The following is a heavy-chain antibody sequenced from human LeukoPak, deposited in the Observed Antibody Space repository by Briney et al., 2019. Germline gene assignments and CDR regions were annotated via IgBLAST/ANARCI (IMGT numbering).Heavy chain of an antibody. CDR2: INPNSGGT. Sequence: GASVKVSCKAPGYTFTGYYMHWVRQAPGQGLEWMGRINPNSGGTNYAQKFQGRVTMTRDTSSSTAYMELSRLRSDDTAVYYCARPYCGGDCNFDYWGQGTLVTVSS. J-gene: IGHJ4*02. V-gene: IGHV1-2*06. CDR1: GYTFTGYY. D-gene: IGHD2-21*02. CDR3: ARPYCGGDCNFDY.